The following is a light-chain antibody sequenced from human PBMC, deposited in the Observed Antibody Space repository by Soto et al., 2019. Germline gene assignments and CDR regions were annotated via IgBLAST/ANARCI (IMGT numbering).Light chain of an antibody. J-gene: IGKJ3*01. CDR2: AAS. CDR3: QKYNSAPPFT. V-gene: IGKV1-27*01. Sequence: DIPMTQSPSSLSASVGDRVTITCRASQGISNYLAWYQQKPGKVPKLLIYAASTLQSGVPSRFSGSGSGTDFTLTISSLQPEDVAIYYCQKYNSAPPFTFGPGTKVDIK. CDR1: QGISNY.